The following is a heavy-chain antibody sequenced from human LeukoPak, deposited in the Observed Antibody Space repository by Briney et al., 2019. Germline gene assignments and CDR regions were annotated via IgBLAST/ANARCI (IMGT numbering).Heavy chain of an antibody. D-gene: IGHD3-10*01. CDR3: AKGHGSGTYWVFND. CDR2: ISSSSSTI. V-gene: IGHV3-48*01. Sequence: GGSLRLSCAASGFTFSSYSMDWVRQAPGKGLEWVSYISSSSSTIYYADSVKGRFTISRDNAKNSLYLQMNSLRAEDTAVYYCAKGHGSGTYWVFNDWGQGTLVTVSS. J-gene: IGHJ4*02. CDR1: GFTFSSYS.